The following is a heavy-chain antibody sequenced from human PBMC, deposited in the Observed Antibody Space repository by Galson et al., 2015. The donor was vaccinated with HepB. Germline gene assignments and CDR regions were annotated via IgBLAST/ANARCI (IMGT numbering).Heavy chain of an antibody. CDR3: ARGGTDYYDSSGYSGMDV. CDR1: GFTFSSYS. J-gene: IGHJ6*02. Sequence: SLRLSCAASGFTFSSYSMNWVRQAPGKGLEWVSSISSSGSYIYYADSVKGRFTISRDNAKNSLYLQMNSLRAEDTAVYYCARGGTDYYDSSGYSGMDVWGQGTTVTVSS. D-gene: IGHD3-22*01. CDR2: ISSSGSYI. V-gene: IGHV3-21*01.